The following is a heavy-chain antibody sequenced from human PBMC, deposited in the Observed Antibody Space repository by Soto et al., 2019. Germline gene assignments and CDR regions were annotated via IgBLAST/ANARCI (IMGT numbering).Heavy chain of an antibody. Sequence: QVQLVESGGGVVQPGRSLRLSCAASGFPFSRYGMHWVREAPGKGLEWVAVISYDGSNKYYADSVKGRFTISRDNSASTLYLQMNSLRPDDTALYYCVGGKYYFDYRGQGTLVTVSP. CDR2: ISYDGSNK. CDR1: GFPFSRYG. J-gene: IGHJ4*02. V-gene: IGHV3-30*03. D-gene: IGHD3-10*01. CDR3: VGGKYYFDY.